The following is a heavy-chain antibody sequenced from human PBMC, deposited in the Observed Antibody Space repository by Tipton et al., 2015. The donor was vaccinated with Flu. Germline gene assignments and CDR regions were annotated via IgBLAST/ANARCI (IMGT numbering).Heavy chain of an antibody. D-gene: IGHD4-11*01. CDR2: VYHTGTT. Sequence: GLVKPSETLSLTCIVSGDSITSYFWSWIRQPPGKEMEWIGYVYHTGTTKFNPSLESRVTMSVDTSKNQFSLKMRSVTAADMAVYYCARRDYSNYVSDPKNWFDPWGQGTRVIVSS. CDR1: GDSITSYF. CDR3: ARRDYSNYVSDPKNWFDP. J-gene: IGHJ5*02. V-gene: IGHV4-59*08.